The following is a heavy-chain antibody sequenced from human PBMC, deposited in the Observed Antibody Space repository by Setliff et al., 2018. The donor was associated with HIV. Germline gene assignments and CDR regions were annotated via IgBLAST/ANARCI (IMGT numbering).Heavy chain of an antibody. Sequence: KSSETLSLTCTVSGGSISSGYYYWSWIRQHPGKGLEWIGYIYYSGNPFYNPSLRSRVTISLDTSKNQFSLKLSSVTAADTAVYYCARGFDYAQRPPLYYFDYWGQGTLVT. CDR3: ARGFDYAQRPPLYYFDY. V-gene: IGHV4-31*03. D-gene: IGHD2-2*01. CDR1: GGSISSGYYY. J-gene: IGHJ4*02. CDR2: IYYSGNP.